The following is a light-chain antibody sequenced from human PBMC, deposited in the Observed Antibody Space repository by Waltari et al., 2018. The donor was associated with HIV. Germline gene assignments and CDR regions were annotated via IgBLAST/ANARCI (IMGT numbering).Light chain of an antibody. Sequence: QAALTQPRPVSGSPGQSVTISCTGTSSEVGGYYYVPWYQQHPGKAPKFMIYDVNKRPSGVPDRFSGSKSGNTSSLTISGLQAEDEADYYCCSYADNYPVVFGGGTKLTVL. CDR3: CSYADNYPVV. CDR1: SSEVGGYYY. J-gene: IGLJ2*01. V-gene: IGLV2-11*02. CDR2: DVN.